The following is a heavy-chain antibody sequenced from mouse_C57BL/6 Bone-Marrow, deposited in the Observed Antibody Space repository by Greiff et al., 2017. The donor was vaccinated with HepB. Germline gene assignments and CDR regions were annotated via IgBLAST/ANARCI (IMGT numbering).Heavy chain of an antibody. V-gene: IGHV5-4*03. Sequence: EVKLVESGGGLVKPGGSLKLSCAASGFTFSSYAMSWVRQTPEKRLEWVATISDGGSYTYYPDNVKGRFTISRDNAKNNLYLQMSHLKSEDTAMYYCARVGYGNFYYAMDYWGQGTSVTVSS. J-gene: IGHJ4*01. CDR2: ISDGGSYT. D-gene: IGHD2-1*01. CDR1: GFTFSSYA. CDR3: ARVGYGNFYYAMDY.